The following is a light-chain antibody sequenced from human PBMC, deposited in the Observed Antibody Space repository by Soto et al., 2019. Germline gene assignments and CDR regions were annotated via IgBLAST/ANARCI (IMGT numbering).Light chain of an antibody. CDR3: QQSYSTPHT. CDR1: QSSSSY. Sequence: DIQMTQSPSSLSASVGDRVTITCRASQSSSSYLNWNQQKPGKAPKLLIYAASSLQSGVPSRFSGSGSGTDFTLTISSLQPEDFATYYCQQSYSTPHTFGLGTKLEIK. J-gene: IGKJ2*01. V-gene: IGKV1-39*01. CDR2: AAS.